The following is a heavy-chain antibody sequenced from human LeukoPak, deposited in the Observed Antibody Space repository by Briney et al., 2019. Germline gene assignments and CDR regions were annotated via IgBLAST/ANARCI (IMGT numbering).Heavy chain of an antibody. CDR1: GGSISSGDYY. CDR2: IYYSGST. CDR3: ASREVHGLRFLEWPNWFDP. V-gene: IGHV4-39*01. D-gene: IGHD3-3*01. Sequence: PSETLSLTCTVSGGSISSGDYYWSWIRQPPGKGLEWIGSIYYSGSTYYNPSLKSRVTISVDTSKNQFSLKLSSVTAADTAVYYCASREVHGLRFLEWPNWFDPWGQGTLVTVSS. J-gene: IGHJ5*02.